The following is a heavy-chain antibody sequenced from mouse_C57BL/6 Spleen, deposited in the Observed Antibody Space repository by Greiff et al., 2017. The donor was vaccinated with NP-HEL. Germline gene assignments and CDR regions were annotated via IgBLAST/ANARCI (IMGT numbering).Heavy chain of an antibody. V-gene: IGHV1-22*01. J-gene: IGHJ3*01. Sequence: EVQLQQSGPELVKPGASVKMSCKASGYTFTDYNMHWVKQRHGKSLEWIGYINPKNGGTSYNQKFKGKATLTVNKSSSKAYMELRSLTSEDSAVYYCASDLYYGSSLFAYWGQGTLVTVSA. CDR2: INPKNGGT. D-gene: IGHD1-1*01. CDR3: ASDLYYGSSLFAY. CDR1: GYTFTDYN.